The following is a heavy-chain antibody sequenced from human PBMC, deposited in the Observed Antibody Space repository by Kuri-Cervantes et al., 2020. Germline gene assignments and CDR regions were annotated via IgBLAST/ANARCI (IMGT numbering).Heavy chain of an antibody. Sequence: ASVKVSCKASGYSFIDYFMNWVGQAPGQGLEWMGWINPNSGGTNYAHKFQGRVTMTRDTSISSAYMELSRLRSDDTAVYYCARAAPYYESSGADETDDAFDIWGQGTMVTVSS. V-gene: IGHV1-2*07. CDR3: ARAAPYYESSGADETDDAFDI. CDR1: GYSFIDYF. CDR2: INPNSGGT. J-gene: IGHJ3*02. D-gene: IGHD3-22*01.